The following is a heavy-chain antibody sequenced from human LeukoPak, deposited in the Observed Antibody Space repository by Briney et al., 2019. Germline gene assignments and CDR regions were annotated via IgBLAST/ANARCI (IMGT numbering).Heavy chain of an antibody. J-gene: IGHJ6*02. Sequence: GRSLRLSCAASGFTFRSYGMHWVRQAPGKGLEWVAVISRDGSNKYYADSVKGRFTISRDNSKNTLYLQMNSLRGEDTAVYYCASLSGYGGGPMDVWGQGTTVTVSS. CDR2: ISRDGSNK. V-gene: IGHV3-30*03. CDR1: GFTFRSYG. D-gene: IGHD4-23*01. CDR3: ASLSGYGGGPMDV.